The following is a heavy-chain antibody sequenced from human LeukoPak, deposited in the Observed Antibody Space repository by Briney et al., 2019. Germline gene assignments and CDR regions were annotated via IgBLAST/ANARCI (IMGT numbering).Heavy chain of an antibody. CDR2: IYPGDSHT. J-gene: IGHJ5*02. D-gene: IGHD3-10*01. CDR3: ARGPYGYASSATLGAYNWFDP. V-gene: IGHV5-51*01. CDR1: GYSFTNYW. Sequence: GESLQISCKGSGYSFTNYWIGWVRQMPGKGLEWMGTIYPGDSHTRYSPSFQDQVTISADKSINTAYLQWSSLKASDTAMYYCARGPYGYASSATLGAYNWFDPWGQGTLVTVSS.